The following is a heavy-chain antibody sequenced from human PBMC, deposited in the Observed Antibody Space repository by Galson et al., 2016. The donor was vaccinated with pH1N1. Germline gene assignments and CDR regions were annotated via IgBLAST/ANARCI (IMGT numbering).Heavy chain of an antibody. CDR1: GFTFSSYA. CDR2: ISGSGGSS. Sequence: SLRLSCAASGFTFSSYAMRWVRQAPGKGLEWVSAISGSGGSSYYADSVKGRFTISRDNSKNTLYLQMNSLRAEDTAAYYCAKTLTHDEIYDAFDIWGQGTMVTVSS. D-gene: IGHD2/OR15-2a*01. CDR3: AKTLTHDEIYDAFDI. J-gene: IGHJ3*02. V-gene: IGHV3-23*01.